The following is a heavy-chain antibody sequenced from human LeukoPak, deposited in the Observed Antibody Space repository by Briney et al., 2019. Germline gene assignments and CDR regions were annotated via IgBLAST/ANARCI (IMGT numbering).Heavy chain of an antibody. Sequence: PGGSLRLSCAASGFTFSSYWMYWVRQAPGKGLVWVSRINSDGSSTTYADSVKGRFTISRDNAKNTLYLQMNSLRLEDTAVYYCARLRGYYDSSDHWGQGTLVTVSS. CDR3: ARLRGYYDSSDH. CDR1: GFTFSSYW. CDR2: INSDGSST. D-gene: IGHD3-22*01. V-gene: IGHV3-74*01. J-gene: IGHJ4*02.